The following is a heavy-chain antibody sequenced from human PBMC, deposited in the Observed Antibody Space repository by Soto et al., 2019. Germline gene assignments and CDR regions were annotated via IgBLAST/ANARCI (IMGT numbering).Heavy chain of an antibody. D-gene: IGHD3-22*01. Sequence: ASVKVSCKASGGTFSSYAISWVRQAPGQGLEWMGGIIPIFGTANYAQKFQGRVTITADESTSTAYMELSSLRSEDTAVYYCAREYDYYDSSGYSPAAFDIWGQGTMVTVSS. CDR2: IIPIFGTA. J-gene: IGHJ3*02. CDR1: GGTFSSYA. V-gene: IGHV1-69*13. CDR3: AREYDYYDSSGYSPAAFDI.